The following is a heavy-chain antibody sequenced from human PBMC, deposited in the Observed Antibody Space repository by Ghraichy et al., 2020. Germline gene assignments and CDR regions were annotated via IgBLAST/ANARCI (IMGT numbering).Heavy chain of an antibody. J-gene: IGHJ3*02. CDR1: GFTFDDYG. V-gene: IGHV3-20*04. Sequence: LSLTCAASGFTFDDYGMSWVRQAPGKGLEWVSGINWNGGSTGYADSVKGRFTISRDNAKNSLYLQMNSLRAEDTALYYCARVPLNDAFDIWGQGTMVTVSS. CDR2: INWNGGST. CDR3: ARVPLNDAFDI.